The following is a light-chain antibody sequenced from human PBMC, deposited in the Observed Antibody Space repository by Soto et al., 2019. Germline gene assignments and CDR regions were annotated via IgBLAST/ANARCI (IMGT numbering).Light chain of an antibody. CDR1: QSVSSRN. CDR2: GAF. J-gene: IGKJ2*01. CDR3: LLYGDSPPAYT. V-gene: IGKV3-20*01. Sequence: EIVLTQSPGTLSLFPGERATLSCRASQSVSSRNLAWYRQKPGQAPSLLIYGAFNRATGIPDRFSGSGSATDFTITISRLEPADFAVYYCLLYGDSPPAYTFGQGTKRDIK.